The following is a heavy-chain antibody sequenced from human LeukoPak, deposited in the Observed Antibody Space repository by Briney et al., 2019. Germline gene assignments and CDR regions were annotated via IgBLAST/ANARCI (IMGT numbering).Heavy chain of an antibody. D-gene: IGHD3-9*01. CDR1: GYTFTSYG. CDR2: ISAYNGNT. J-gene: IGHJ4*02. CDR3: ARDGRYFDWLLPFDY. Sequence: GASVKVSCKASGYTFTSYGISWVRQASGQGLEWMGWISAYNGNTNYAQKLQGRVTMTTDTSTSTAYMELRSLRSDDTAVYYCARDGRYFDWLLPFDYWGQGTLVTVSS. V-gene: IGHV1-18*04.